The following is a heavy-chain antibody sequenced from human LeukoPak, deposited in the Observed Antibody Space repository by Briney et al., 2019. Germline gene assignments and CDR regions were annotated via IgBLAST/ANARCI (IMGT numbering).Heavy chain of an antibody. CDR3: ARGRLGCDYVWGSYRLDY. CDR2: INHSGST. CDR1: GGSFSGYY. V-gene: IGHV4-34*01. Sequence: SETLSLTCAVYGGSFSGYYWSWIRQPPGKGLEWIGEINHSGSTNYNPSLKSRVTISVDTSKNQFSLKLSSVTAADTAVYYCARGRLGCDYVWGSYRLDYWGQGTLVTVSS. D-gene: IGHD3-16*02. J-gene: IGHJ4*02.